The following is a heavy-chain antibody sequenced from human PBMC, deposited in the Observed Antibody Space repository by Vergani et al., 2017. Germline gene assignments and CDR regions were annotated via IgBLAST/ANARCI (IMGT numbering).Heavy chain of an antibody. D-gene: IGHD5-18*01. J-gene: IGHJ6*03. CDR1: GGSFTSYH. CDR2: IVHTGRP. Sequence: QVQLQQWGGGLLKPSETLSLTCVVNGGSFTSYHWTWIRQSPGEGLEWGGDIVHTGRPDYNPSLQNRLTMSVDKSRNQFSLKLNSVTATDTAIYFCARVNTETSGHLYYYYYMDVWGQGTAVTVS. CDR3: ARVNTETSGHLYYYYYMDV. V-gene: IGHV4-34*12.